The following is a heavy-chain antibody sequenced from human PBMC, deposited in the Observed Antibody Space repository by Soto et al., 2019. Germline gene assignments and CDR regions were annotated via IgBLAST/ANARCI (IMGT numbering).Heavy chain of an antibody. CDR2: IYYSGST. D-gene: IGHD6-19*01. CDR3: ARLDQPRSGWLESMDV. CDR1: GGSISSSSYY. Sequence: SETLSITCTVSGGSISSSSYYWGWIRQPPGKGLEWIGSIYYSGSTYYNPSLKSRVTISVDTSKNQFSLKLSSVTAADTAVYYCARLDQPRSGWLESMDVWGQGTTVTVSS. V-gene: IGHV4-39*01. J-gene: IGHJ6*02.